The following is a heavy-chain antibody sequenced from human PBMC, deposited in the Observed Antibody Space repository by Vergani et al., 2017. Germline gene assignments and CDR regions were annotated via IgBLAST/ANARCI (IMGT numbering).Heavy chain of an antibody. CDR1: GFTFSSYS. V-gene: IGHV3-21*01. Sequence: EVQLVESGGGLVKPGGSLRLSCAASGFTFSSYSMNWVRQAPGKGLEWVSSISSSSSYIYYADSVKGRFTISRDNAKNSLYLQMNSLRAEDTAVYYCARDGGRWFGELLYSYYYYGMDVWGQGTTVTVSS. D-gene: IGHD3-10*01. CDR2: ISSSSSYI. J-gene: IGHJ6*02. CDR3: ARDGGRWFGELLYSYYYYGMDV.